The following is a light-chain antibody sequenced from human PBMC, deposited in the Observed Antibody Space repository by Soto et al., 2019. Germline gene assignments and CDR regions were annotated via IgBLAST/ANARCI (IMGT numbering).Light chain of an antibody. CDR3: MQASQLRT. CDR1: ESLVHSDGKTY. J-gene: IGKJ1*01. Sequence: IVLTQTPLSSAVTLGQPASFSCGSSESLVHSDGKTYLGWLHLRPGQPLRLLIYQISRRPPGVPDRFSGSGAGTNFTLKISRVEPEDVGIFYCMQASQLRTFGQGTKVEIK. V-gene: IGKV2-24*01. CDR2: QIS.